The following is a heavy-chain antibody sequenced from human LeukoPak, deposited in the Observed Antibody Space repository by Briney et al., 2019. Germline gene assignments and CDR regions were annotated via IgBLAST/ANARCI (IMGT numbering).Heavy chain of an antibody. CDR2: ISYDGSNK. Sequence: PGGSLRLSCAASGFTFSSYGMHWVRQAPGKGLEWVAVISYDGSNKYYADSVKGRFTISRDNSTNTLYLQMNSLRAEDTAVYYCAKDYGSSSGLANWGQGTLVTVSS. CDR1: GFTFSSYG. J-gene: IGHJ4*02. V-gene: IGHV3-30*18. CDR3: AKDYGSSSGLAN. D-gene: IGHD6-6*01.